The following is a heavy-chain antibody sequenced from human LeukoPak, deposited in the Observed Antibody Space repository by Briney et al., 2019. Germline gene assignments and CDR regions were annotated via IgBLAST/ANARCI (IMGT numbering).Heavy chain of an antibody. Sequence: GGPLRLSCAASRFTFSSYSMNWVRQAPGKGLEWVSSISSSSSYIYYADSVKGRFTISRDNAKNSLYLQMNSLRAEDTAVYYCARASTMVRGVIQRYNWFDPWGQGTLVTVSS. CDR1: RFTFSSYS. V-gene: IGHV3-21*01. J-gene: IGHJ5*02. D-gene: IGHD3-10*01. CDR3: ARASTMVRGVIQRYNWFDP. CDR2: ISSSSSYI.